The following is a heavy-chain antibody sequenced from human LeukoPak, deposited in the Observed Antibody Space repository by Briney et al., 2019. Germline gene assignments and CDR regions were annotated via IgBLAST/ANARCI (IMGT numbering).Heavy chain of an antibody. CDR3: AKVKGSSWSFDY. CDR1: GFTFSSYA. Sequence: GGSLRLSCAASGFTFSSYAMHWVRQAPGKGLEWVAVISYDGSNKYYADSVKGRFTISRDNSKNTLYLQMNSLRAEDTAVYYCAKVKGSSWSFDYWGQGTLVTVSS. J-gene: IGHJ4*02. CDR2: ISYDGSNK. D-gene: IGHD6-13*01. V-gene: IGHV3-30*04.